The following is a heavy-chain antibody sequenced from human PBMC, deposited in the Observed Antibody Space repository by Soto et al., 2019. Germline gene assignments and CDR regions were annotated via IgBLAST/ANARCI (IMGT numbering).Heavy chain of an antibody. CDR1: GGSINRGDFF. Sequence: TSETLSLTCVVSGGSINRGDFFWNCLLQHPERGLEWIGYIYNRGGTFYNPSLENRLTISMDNSKNLCSLQLTSMTAADTAVYYCATSPKGYFGPTAFEYWGQGTLVTVSS. D-gene: IGHD1-26*01. CDR3: ATSPKGYFGPTAFEY. CDR2: IYNRGGT. J-gene: IGHJ4*02. V-gene: IGHV4-31*11.